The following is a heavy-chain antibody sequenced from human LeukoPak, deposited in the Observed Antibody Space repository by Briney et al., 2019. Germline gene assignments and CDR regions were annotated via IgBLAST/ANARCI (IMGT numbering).Heavy chain of an antibody. CDR3: ARQYTY. V-gene: IGHV4-39*01. CDR2: ISNSGTT. J-gene: IGHJ4*02. CDR1: GASISGGYYF. Sequence: SETLSLTCTVSGASISGGYYFWGWIRQSPGKGLEWIGSISNSGTTDYNPSLRSRASISADTSKNQFSLKLASVTDADTAVYYCARQYTYWGQGILVTVSS. D-gene: IGHD2-2*02.